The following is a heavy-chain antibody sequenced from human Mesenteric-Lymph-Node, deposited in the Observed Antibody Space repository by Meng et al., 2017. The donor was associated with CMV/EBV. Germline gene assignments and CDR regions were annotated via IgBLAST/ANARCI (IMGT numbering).Heavy chain of an antibody. V-gene: IGHV3-21*01. Sequence: GESLKISCAASGFTFSTYEMNWVRQAPGKGLEWVSSITPTGSSVYYADSMRGRFTISRDNAKNSVYLQLNSLSVEDTAVFYCVRDNRGGNWQWGQGTLVTVSS. J-gene: IGHJ1*01. D-gene: IGHD1-1*01. CDR3: VRDNRGGNWQ. CDR1: GFTFSTYE. CDR2: ITPTGSSV.